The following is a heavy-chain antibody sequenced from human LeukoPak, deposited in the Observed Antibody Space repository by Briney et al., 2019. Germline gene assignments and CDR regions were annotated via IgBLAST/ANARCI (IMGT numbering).Heavy chain of an antibody. CDR1: GFTFSSYS. CDR3: AKDIQLST. V-gene: IGHV3-23*01. D-gene: IGHD5-24*01. Sequence: PGGSLRLSCAASGFTFSSYSMSWVRQAPGEGLEWVSAISPSGDSTSYPDSVKGRFTISRDNSKNTLSLQMNSLRVEDTAIYYCAKDIQLSTWGLGTRVTVSS. CDR2: ISPSGDST. J-gene: IGHJ3*01.